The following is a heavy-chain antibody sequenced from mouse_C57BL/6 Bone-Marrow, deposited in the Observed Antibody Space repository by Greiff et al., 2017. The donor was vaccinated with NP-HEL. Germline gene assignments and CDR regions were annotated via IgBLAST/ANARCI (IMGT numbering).Heavy chain of an antibody. V-gene: IGHV1-26*01. CDR2: INPNNGGT. J-gene: IGHJ4*01. D-gene: IGHD2-4*01. Sequence: AQLQQSGPELVKPGASVKISCKASGYTFTDYYMNWVKQSHGKSLEWIGDINPNNGGTSYNQKFKGKATLTVDKSSSTAYMELRSLTSEDSAVYYCARATYYDYDGAMDYWGQGTSVTVSS. CDR3: ARATYYDYDGAMDY. CDR1: GYTFTDYY.